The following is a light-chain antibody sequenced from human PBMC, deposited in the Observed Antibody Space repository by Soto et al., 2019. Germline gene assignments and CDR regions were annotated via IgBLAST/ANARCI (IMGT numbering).Light chain of an antibody. V-gene: IGLV2-14*03. Sequence: QSALTQPASVSGSPGQSITISCTGTSNDVGGYNYVSWYQHHPGKAPKLIICDVTDRPSGISYRFSASKSGNTASPTISGLQAEDEADYYCSSYTSSKAEVFGTGTKVTVL. CDR2: DVT. J-gene: IGLJ1*01. CDR1: SNDVGGYNY. CDR3: SSYTSSKAEV.